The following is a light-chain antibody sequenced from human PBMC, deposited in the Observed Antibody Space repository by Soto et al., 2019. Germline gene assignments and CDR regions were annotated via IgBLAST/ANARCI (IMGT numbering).Light chain of an antibody. CDR3: QHYTNTNNPWM. CDR1: QTISTW. Sequence: DIQVTQSPPTLSASVGDRVTITCRASQTISTWMAWYQQKPGKAPKLLVYDASTLQSGVASRFSGSGSGTEFSLIISGLQPDDSATFYCQHYTNTNNPWMFGQGTQVEI. CDR2: DAS. V-gene: IGKV1-5*01. J-gene: IGKJ1*01.